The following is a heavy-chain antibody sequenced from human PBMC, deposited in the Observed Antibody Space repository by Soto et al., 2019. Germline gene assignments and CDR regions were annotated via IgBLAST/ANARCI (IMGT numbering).Heavy chain of an antibody. V-gene: IGHV5-51*01. D-gene: IGHD6-13*01. Sequence: GESLKISCKGSGYSFTSYWIGWVRQMPGKGLEWMGIIYPGDSDTRYSPSFQGQVTISADKYISTAYLQWSSLKASDTAMYYCASNSAAATESFDYWGQGTLVTVSS. CDR3: ASNSAAATESFDY. CDR1: GYSFTSYW. CDR2: IYPGDSDT. J-gene: IGHJ4*02.